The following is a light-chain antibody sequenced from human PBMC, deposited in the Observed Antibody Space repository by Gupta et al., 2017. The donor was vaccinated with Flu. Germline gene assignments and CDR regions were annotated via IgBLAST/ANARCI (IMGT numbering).Light chain of an antibody. CDR2: DAP. CDR3: LQSYSVPWT. J-gene: IGKJ4*01. Sequence: DIWITHLPSSRSASVGDRVTLTCRASQGVSNELGWFQQKPGDGPKRLICDAPNLQSGVPSRFSGSGFGTEFTLTINSLQPEDFATYYCLQSYSVPWTFGGGTKVEVK. CDR1: QGVSNE. V-gene: IGKV1-17*01.